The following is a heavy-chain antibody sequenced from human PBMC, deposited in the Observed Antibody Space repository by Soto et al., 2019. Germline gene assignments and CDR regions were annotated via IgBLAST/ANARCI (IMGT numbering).Heavy chain of an antibody. D-gene: IGHD2-15*01. Sequence: EVQLVESGGGLVQPGGSLRLSCAASGFTFSSYWMHWVRQAPGKGLVWVSRINSDGSSTSYADSVKGRFTISRDNAKNTLYLQMNSLRAEATGVYYCARVYCSGGSWYHLDYWGQGTLVTVSS. CDR2: INSDGSST. J-gene: IGHJ4*02. CDR3: ARVYCSGGSWYHLDY. V-gene: IGHV3-74*01. CDR1: GFTFSSYW.